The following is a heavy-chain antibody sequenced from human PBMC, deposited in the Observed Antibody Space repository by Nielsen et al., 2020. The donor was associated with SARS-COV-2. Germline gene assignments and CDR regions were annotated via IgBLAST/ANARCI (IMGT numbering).Heavy chain of an antibody. CDR3: ARRGIDDSSGHYPFLDALAI. CDR1: GYTFTNSW. CDR2: IDPRDSYT. V-gene: IGHV5-10-1*01. J-gene: IGHJ3*02. D-gene: IGHD3-22*01. Sequence: GESLKISCQGSGYTFTNSWITWMRQMPGKGLEWLGRIDPRDSYTNYSPSFQGHVTISVDKSINTAYLQWNSLKASDTAMYFCARRGIDDSSGHYPFLDALAIWGQGTMVTVSS.